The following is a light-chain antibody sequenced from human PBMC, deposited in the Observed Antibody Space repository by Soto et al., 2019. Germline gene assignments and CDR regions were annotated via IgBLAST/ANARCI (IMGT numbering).Light chain of an antibody. J-gene: IGKJ5*01. CDR2: DAS. CDR3: HQRPHWPPVT. V-gene: IGKV3-11*01. Sequence: EIVLTQSPATLSLSPGERATLSCRASQSVATYLAWYQQKPGQPPRLLIYDASNRASGIPARFSGSGSGTDLTLTISSLEPEDFAVYYCHQRPHWPPVTFGQGTRLEIK. CDR1: QSVATY.